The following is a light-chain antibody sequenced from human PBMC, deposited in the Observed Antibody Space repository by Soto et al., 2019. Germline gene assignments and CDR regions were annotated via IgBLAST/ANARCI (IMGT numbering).Light chain of an antibody. J-gene: IGKJ1*01. CDR1: QSVSSN. Sequence: EIVMTQSPATLSVSPGXRATLSCRASQSVSSNLAWYQQKPGQAPRLLIYGASTRATGIPARFSGSGSGTEFTLTISSLQSEDFAVYYCQQYNNWPFPSWTFGQGTKVEIK. V-gene: IGKV3-15*01. CDR3: QQYNNWPFPSWT. CDR2: GAS.